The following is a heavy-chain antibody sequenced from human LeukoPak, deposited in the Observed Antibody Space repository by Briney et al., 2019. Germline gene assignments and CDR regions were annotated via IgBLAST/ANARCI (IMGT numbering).Heavy chain of an antibody. CDR1: GFTLTRHG. V-gene: IGHV3-33*01. CDR2: LWAHGRSE. J-gene: IGHJ4*02. CDR3: ARDDDTTSHYSLFEY. D-gene: IGHD3-22*01. Sequence: PGGSLRLSCAASGFTLTRHGMHWVRQAPGKGLEWVAVLWAHGRSEYYADSVKGRFSISRDTSTSTVHLQMNSLRAEDTAVYYCARDDDTTSHYSLFEYWGQGTRVTVSS.